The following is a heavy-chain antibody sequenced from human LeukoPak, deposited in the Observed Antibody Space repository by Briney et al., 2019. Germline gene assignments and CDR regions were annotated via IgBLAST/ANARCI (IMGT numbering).Heavy chain of an antibody. D-gene: IGHD3-10*01. V-gene: IGHV1-46*01. J-gene: IGHJ4*02. Sequence: PGASVKVSCKASGYTFTSYYMHWVRQAPGQGLEWMGIINPSGGSTSYAQKFQGRVTMTRDMSTSTVYMELSSLRSEDTAVYYCAREVIAHGSGSYHYFDYWGQGTLVTVSS. CDR3: AREVIAHGSGSYHYFDY. CDR1: GYTFTSYY. CDR2: INPSGGST.